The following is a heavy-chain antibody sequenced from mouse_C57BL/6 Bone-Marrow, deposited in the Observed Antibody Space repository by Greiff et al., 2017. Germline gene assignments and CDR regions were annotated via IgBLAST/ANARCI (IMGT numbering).Heavy chain of an antibody. Sequence: VQLQQPGAELVRPGSSVKLSCKASGYTFTSYWMHWVKQRPIQGLEWIGNIDPSDSETHYNQKFKDKATLTVDKSSSTAYMQLSSLTSEDSAVYYCARGRGYGLYFDVWGTGTTVTVSS. V-gene: IGHV1-52*01. CDR1: GYTFTSYW. CDR3: ARGRGYGLYFDV. J-gene: IGHJ1*03. D-gene: IGHD1-1*02. CDR2: IDPSDSET.